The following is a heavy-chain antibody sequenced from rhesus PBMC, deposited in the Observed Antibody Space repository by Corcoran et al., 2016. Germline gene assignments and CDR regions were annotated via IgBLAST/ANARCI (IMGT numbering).Heavy chain of an antibody. D-gene: IGHD4-29*01. CDR2: INTDTVNP. CDR3: ARLSYGSNDAFDF. Sequence: QVQLVQSGAEVKQPGASVKVPCKASGYTFTSYGMNWVRQAPGQRLEWMGWINTDTVNPTYAQGFKERFTFSMDTSISTAYLQISSLKAEDTAVYYCARLSYGSNDAFDFWGQGLRVTVSS. CDR1: GYTFTSYG. V-gene: IGHV7-114*01. J-gene: IGHJ3*01.